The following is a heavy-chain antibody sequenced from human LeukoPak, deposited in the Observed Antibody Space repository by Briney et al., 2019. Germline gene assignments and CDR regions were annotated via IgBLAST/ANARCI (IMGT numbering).Heavy chain of an antibody. Sequence: ASVKVSCKASGYTFTGYYMHWVRQAPGQGLEWMGWINPNSGGTNYAQKFQGRVTMTRDTSISTAYMELSRLRSDDTAVCYCATIAVARNDAFDIWGQGTMVTVSS. CDR1: GYTFTGYY. J-gene: IGHJ3*02. CDR3: ATIAVARNDAFDI. CDR2: INPNSGGT. D-gene: IGHD6-19*01. V-gene: IGHV1-2*02.